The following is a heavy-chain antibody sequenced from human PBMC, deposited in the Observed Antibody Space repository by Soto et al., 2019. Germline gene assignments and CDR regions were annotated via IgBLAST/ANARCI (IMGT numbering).Heavy chain of an antibody. D-gene: IGHD4-4*01. CDR1: GGSISSYY. CDR3: AREVRVTTPKFYYYYGMDV. J-gene: IGHJ6*02. Sequence: PSETLSLTCTVSGGSISSYYWSWIRQPPGKGLEWIGYIYYSGSTNYNPSLKSRVTISVDTSKNQFSLKLSSVTAADTAVYYCAREVRVTTPKFYYYYGMDVWGQGTTVTVPS. CDR2: IYYSGST. V-gene: IGHV4-59*01.